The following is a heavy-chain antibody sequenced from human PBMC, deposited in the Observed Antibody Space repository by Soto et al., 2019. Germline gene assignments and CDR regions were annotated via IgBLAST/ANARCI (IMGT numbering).Heavy chain of an antibody. CDR1: GYTFRSYA. Sequence: GASVKVSCKASGYTFRSYAIHWVRQAPGQRLEWMGWINTGKGNTKYSQNFQGRVTITRDTTASTAYMELSSLRSEDTALYYCARDVSDHSSGWYYFDSWGQGALVTVSS. CDR3: ARDVSDHSSGWYYFDS. D-gene: IGHD6-19*01. V-gene: IGHV1-3*04. J-gene: IGHJ4*02. CDR2: INTGKGNT.